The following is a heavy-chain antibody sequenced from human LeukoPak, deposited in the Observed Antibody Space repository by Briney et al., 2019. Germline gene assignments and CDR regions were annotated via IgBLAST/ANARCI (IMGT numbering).Heavy chain of an antibody. CDR2: IYYSGST. CDR3: ARAGGEWLVKGYFAL. CDR1: GDSISSYY. V-gene: IGHV4-59*01. D-gene: IGHD6-19*01. J-gene: IGHJ2*01. Sequence: SETLSLTCTVYGDSISSYYWSWIRQPPGKGLEWIGYIYYSGSTNYNPSLKSRVTISVDTSKNQFSLKLSSVTAADTAVYYCARAGGEWLVKGYFALWGRGTLVTVSS.